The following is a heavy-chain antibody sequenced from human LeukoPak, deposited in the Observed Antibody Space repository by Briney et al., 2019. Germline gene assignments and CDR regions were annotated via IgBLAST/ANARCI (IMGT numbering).Heavy chain of an antibody. CDR3: ARSPYGQPLDY. D-gene: IGHD3-10*01. Sequence: SGTLFPSCTSSGGFISYYYWRLIRTPPGKGLGWVGYIYYSGSTNYNPSLKSRVTISVDTSKNQFSLKLSSVTAADTAVYYCARSPYGQPLDYWGQGTLVTVSS. J-gene: IGHJ4*02. CDR1: GGFISYYY. CDR2: IYYSGST. V-gene: IGHV4-59*01.